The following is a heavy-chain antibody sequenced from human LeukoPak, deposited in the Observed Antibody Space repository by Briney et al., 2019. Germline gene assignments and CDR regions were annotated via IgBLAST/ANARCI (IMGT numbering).Heavy chain of an antibody. CDR1: GFSFSDYY. Sequence: AGGSLRLSCAASGFSFSDYYISWIRQAPGKGLEWVSYISSGGSTTYYADSVKGRFTISRDNAKNSLYLQMNSLRAEDTAVYYCARVTYYYDSSGYYYRGCFDYWGQGTLVTVSS. J-gene: IGHJ4*02. D-gene: IGHD3-22*01. CDR3: ARVTYYYDSSGYYYRGCFDY. V-gene: IGHV3-11*04. CDR2: ISSGGSTT.